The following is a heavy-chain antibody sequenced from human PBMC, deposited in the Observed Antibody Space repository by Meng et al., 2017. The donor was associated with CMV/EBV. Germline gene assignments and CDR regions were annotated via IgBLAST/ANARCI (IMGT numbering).Heavy chain of an antibody. V-gene: IGHV4-31*02. J-gene: IGHJ5*02. Sequence: SGGSISSGGYYWSWIRQHPGKGLEWIGYISYSGSTYYNPSLKSRVTISVDTSKNQFSLKLSSVTAADTAVYYCARDTMVRGGVWFDPWGQGTLVTVSS. D-gene: IGHD3-10*01. CDR3: ARDTMVRGGVWFDP. CDR2: ISYSGST. CDR1: GGSISSGGYY.